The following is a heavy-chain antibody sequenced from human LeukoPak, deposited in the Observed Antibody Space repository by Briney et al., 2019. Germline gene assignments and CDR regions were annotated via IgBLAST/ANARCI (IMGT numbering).Heavy chain of an antibody. Sequence: GRSLRLSCAASGFTFSSYSMNWVRQAPGKGLEWVSAISGSGGSTYYADSVKGRFTISRDNSKNTLYLQMNSLRAEDTAVYYCARDGWNDVKEGNWFDPWGQGTRVTVSS. V-gene: IGHV3-23*01. CDR2: ISGSGGST. D-gene: IGHD1-1*01. CDR1: GFTFSSYS. J-gene: IGHJ5*02. CDR3: ARDGWNDVKEGNWFDP.